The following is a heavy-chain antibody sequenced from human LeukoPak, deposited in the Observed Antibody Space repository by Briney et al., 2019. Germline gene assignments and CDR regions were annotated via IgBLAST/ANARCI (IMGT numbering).Heavy chain of an antibody. CDR1: GSRFATYW. CDR2: IYPGDSDT. V-gene: IGHV5-51*01. D-gene: IGHD3-22*01. Sequence: PGESLKISCKASGSRFATYWIGWVRQMPGKGLEGMGIIYPGDSDTRYSPSFQGHVTISADKSISTAYLQWSSLKASDTAMYYCARGKSYDSSGYYSNWGQGTPVTVSS. CDR3: ARGKSYDSSGYYSN. J-gene: IGHJ4*02.